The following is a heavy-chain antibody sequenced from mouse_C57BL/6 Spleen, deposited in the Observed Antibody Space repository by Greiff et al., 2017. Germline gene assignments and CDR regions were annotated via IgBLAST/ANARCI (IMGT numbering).Heavy chain of an antibody. Sequence: EVMLVESGGGLAQPGGSLKLSCAASGFTFSDYGMAWVRQAPRKGPEWVAFISNLAYSIYYADTVTGRFTISRENAKNTLYLEMSSLRSEDTAMYYCARLNGNYFYAMDYWGQGTSVTVSS. D-gene: IGHD2-1*01. CDR2: ISNLAYSI. V-gene: IGHV5-15*04. CDR3: ARLNGNYFYAMDY. J-gene: IGHJ4*01. CDR1: GFTFSDYG.